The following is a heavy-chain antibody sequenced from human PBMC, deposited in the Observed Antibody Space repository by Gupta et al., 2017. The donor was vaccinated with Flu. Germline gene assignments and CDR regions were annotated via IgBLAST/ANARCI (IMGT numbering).Heavy chain of an antibody. J-gene: IGHJ6*02. Sequence: QEQVAESGGGVVQPGRSLRLSCAASGFSFRNYGLPWVRQAPGKGLGWLAVSSNDGSYKDYAETVKGRFTISRDNSKNTLYLQMNRLRGEETAVFYCAKDGRWESNIYGMNVGGPGTTVIVSS. CDR2: SSNDGSYK. CDR1: GFSFRNYG. CDR3: AKDGRWESNIYGMNV. V-gene: IGHV3-30*18. D-gene: IGHD1-26*01.